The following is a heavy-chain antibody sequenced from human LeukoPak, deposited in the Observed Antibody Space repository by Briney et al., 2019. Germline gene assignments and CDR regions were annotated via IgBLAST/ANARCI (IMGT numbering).Heavy chain of an antibody. CDR1: GGSISSGGYY. Sequence: SQTLSLTCTVSGGSISSGGYYWSWIRQHPGKGLEWIGYIYYSGSTNYNPSLKSRVTISVDTSKNQFSLKLSSVTAADTAVYYCARDLRDGYANWYFDLWGRGTLVTVSS. V-gene: IGHV4-61*08. CDR2: IYYSGST. J-gene: IGHJ2*01. CDR3: ARDLRDGYANWYFDL. D-gene: IGHD5-24*01.